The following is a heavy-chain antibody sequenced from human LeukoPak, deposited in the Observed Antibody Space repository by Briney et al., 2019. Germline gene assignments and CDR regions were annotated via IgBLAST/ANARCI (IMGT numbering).Heavy chain of an antibody. D-gene: IGHD6-13*01. CDR1: GGSFSGYY. Sequence: SETLSLTCAVYGGSFSGYYWSWIRQPPGKGLEWIGEINHSGSTNYNPSLKSRVTISVDTSKNQFSLKLSSVTAADTVVYYCARSRYSSPPDYWGQGTLVTVSS. J-gene: IGHJ4*02. CDR3: ARSRYSSPPDY. V-gene: IGHV4-34*01. CDR2: INHSGST.